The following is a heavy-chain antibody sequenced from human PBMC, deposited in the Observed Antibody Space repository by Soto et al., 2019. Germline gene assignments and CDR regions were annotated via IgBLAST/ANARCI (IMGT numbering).Heavy chain of an antibody. CDR3: ARDLGEVSAI. J-gene: IGHJ4*02. V-gene: IGHV3-21*01. Sequence: KPGGSLRLSCAASGFRFSGSNMNWVRQAPGKGLNWVSSISSSSSYIYYADSVKGRFTISRDNAKNSLYLQMNSLRAEDTAVYYCARDLGEVSAIWAQGTLVTVSS. CDR2: ISSSSSYI. D-gene: IGHD2-21*02. CDR1: GFRFSGSN.